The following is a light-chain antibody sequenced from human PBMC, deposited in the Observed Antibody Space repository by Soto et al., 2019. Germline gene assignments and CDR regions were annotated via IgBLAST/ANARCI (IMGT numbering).Light chain of an antibody. Sequence: EIVLTQSPATLSLSPGERATLSCRASQSVSSYLAWYQQRPGQAPRLLIYGASTRATVIPARFSGSGSGTEFTLTISSLQSEDFAVYYCHQYNNWPQTFGQGTRVEIK. CDR3: HQYNNWPQT. J-gene: IGKJ1*01. CDR2: GAS. V-gene: IGKV3-15*01. CDR1: QSVSSY.